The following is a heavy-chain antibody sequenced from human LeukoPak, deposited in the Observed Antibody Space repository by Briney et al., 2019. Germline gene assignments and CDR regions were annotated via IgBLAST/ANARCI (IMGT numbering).Heavy chain of an antibody. D-gene: IGHD6-13*01. CDR3: AKGTIAAAP. CDR1: GFTFSSYA. Sequence: PGGSLRLSCAASGFTFSSYAMGWVSQAPGKGPEWVSSISGSGGHTYFADSVKGRFTISRDNSKNTLDLQMNSLKIEDTAVYYCAKGTIAAAPWGQGTLVTVSS. V-gene: IGHV3-23*01. CDR2: ISGSGGHT. J-gene: IGHJ5*02.